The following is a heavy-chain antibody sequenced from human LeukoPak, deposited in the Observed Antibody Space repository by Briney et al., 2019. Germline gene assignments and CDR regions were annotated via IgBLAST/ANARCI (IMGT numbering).Heavy chain of an antibody. J-gene: IGHJ4*01. Sequence: GGSLRLSCAASGFTFSSYSMNWVRQAPGKGLEWVSSISSSSSYIYYADSVKGRFTISRDNAKNSLYLQMNSLRAEDTAVYYCASGSIIGGGIASFDYWGQGTLVTVSS. CDR2: ISSSSSYI. V-gene: IGHV3-21*01. D-gene: IGHD3-16*02. CDR1: GFTFSSYS. CDR3: ASGSIIGGGIASFDY.